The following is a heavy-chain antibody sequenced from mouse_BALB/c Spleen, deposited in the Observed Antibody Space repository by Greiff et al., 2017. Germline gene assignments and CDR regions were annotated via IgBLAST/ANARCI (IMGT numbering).Heavy chain of an antibody. V-gene: IGHV5-6-4*01. CDR2: ISSGGSYT. Sequence: EVNVVESGGGLVKPGGSLKLSCAASGFTFSSYTMSWVRQTPEKRLEWVATISSGGSYTYYPDSVKGRFTISRDNAKNTLYLQMSSLKSEDTAMYYCTRVITTAYYYAMDYWGQGTSVTVSS. CDR3: TRVITTAYYYAMDY. J-gene: IGHJ4*01. D-gene: IGHD1-2*01. CDR1: GFTFSSYT.